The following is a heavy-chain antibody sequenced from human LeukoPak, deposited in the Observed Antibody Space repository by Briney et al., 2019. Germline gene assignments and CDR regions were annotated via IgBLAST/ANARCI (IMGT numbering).Heavy chain of an antibody. CDR1: GFTLSRYS. CDR3: VRASYSSTCYLDA. Sequence: GGSLRLSCEVSGFTLSRYSMNWVRQAPGKGPEWVSAISTDSDYIYYGDSVKGRFTVSRDNAKNSLYLQMNSLRAEDTALYYCVRASYSSTCYLDAWGQGALVIVSS. D-gene: IGHD6-13*01. J-gene: IGHJ5*02. CDR2: ISTDSDYI. V-gene: IGHV3-21*06.